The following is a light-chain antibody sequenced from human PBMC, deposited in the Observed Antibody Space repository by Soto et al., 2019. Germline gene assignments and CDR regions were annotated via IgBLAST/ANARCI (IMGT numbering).Light chain of an antibody. Sequence: AIRMTQSPSSFSASTGDRVTITCRASQGISSYLAWYQQKPGKAPKLLIYAASTLQSGVPSRFSGSGSGTDFTLTNSSLKSENFATYDCQQYYSYPWTFGQGTKVEIK. CDR1: QGISSY. CDR3: QQYYSYPWT. CDR2: AAS. V-gene: IGKV1-8*01. J-gene: IGKJ1*01.